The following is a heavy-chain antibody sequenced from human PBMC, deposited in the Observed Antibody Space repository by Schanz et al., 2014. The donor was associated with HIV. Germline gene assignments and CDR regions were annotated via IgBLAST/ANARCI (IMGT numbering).Heavy chain of an antibody. V-gene: IGHV3-23*01. CDR1: GFIFNSYA. J-gene: IGHJ4*02. Sequence: EVQLLDSGGGLVQPGGSLRLSCAASGFIFNSYAMSWVHQAPGKGLDRVSTISGSGDNTFYADSVKGRFTISRDSSKNTLYLQMNGLRAEDTAVYYCARGAAEMATMTPWRYWGQGTLVTVSS. CDR2: ISGSGDNT. D-gene: IGHD5-12*01. CDR3: ARGAAEMATMTPWRY.